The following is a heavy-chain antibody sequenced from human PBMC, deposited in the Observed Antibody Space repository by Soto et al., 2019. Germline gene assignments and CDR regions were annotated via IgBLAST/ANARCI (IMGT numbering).Heavy chain of an antibody. D-gene: IGHD3-10*01. V-gene: IGHV3-15*01. J-gene: IGHJ4*02. CDR1: GFTFSNAW. Sequence: EVQLVESGGGLVKPGGSLRLSCAASGFTFSNAWMSWVRQAPGKGLEWVGRIKSKTDGGTTDYAAPVKGRFTISRDDSKNTLYLQMNSLKTEHTAVYYCTTRFYYGSGSYYIKNYWGQGTLVTVSS. CDR2: IKSKTDGGTT. CDR3: TTRFYYGSGSYYIKNY.